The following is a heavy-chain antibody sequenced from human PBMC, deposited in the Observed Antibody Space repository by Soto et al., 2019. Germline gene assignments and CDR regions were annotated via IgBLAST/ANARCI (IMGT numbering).Heavy chain of an antibody. Sequence: SETLSLTCTVSGGSISSSSYYWGWIRQPPGKGLEWIGSIYYSGSTYYNPSLKSRVTISVDTSKNQFSLKLSSVTAADTAVYYCARQSPPHYYDSSGIDYWGQGTLVTVSS. V-gene: IGHV4-39*01. CDR1: GGSISSSSYY. CDR2: IYYSGST. J-gene: IGHJ4*02. CDR3: ARQSPPHYYDSSGIDY. D-gene: IGHD3-22*01.